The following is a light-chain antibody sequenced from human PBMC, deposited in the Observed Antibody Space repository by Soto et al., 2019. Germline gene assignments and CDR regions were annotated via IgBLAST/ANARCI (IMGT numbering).Light chain of an antibody. CDR1: NSDVGGYNY. CDR3: SSYTSISTLYV. Sequence: QSALTQPASVSGSPGQSITISCTGTNSDVGGYNYVSWYQQHPGKAPELMIYEVSHRPSGVSNPFSGSKSDNTASLTISGLQAEDEADYYCSSYTSISTLYVFGTGTKVT. V-gene: IGLV2-14*01. CDR2: EVS. J-gene: IGLJ1*01.